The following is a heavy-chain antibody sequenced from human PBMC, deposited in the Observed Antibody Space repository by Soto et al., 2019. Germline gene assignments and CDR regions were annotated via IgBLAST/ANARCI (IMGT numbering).Heavy chain of an antibody. D-gene: IGHD2-2*01. Sequence: SETLSLTCSVSGDSISYNSYYWGWIRQPPGKGLEWVGGIFYTGTTYYSPSLKDRVTISVDTSMNSFSLNLTSVTAADTAVYFCARLVVVAPVANAWGQGTLVTVSS. V-gene: IGHV4-39*02. CDR2: IFYTGTT. J-gene: IGHJ5*02. CDR3: ARLVVVAPVANA. CDR1: GDSISYNSYY.